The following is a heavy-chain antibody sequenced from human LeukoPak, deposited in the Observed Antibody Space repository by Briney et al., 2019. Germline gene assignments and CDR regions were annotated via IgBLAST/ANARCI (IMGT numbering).Heavy chain of an antibody. D-gene: IGHD3-3*01. Sequence: ASVTVSFTASGYTFTSYYMHWVRQAPGQGLEWMGIINPSGGSTSYAQKFQGRVTMTRDMSTSTVYMELSSLRSEDTAVYYCARVVPGGFWSGYDYWGQGTLVTVSS. CDR1: GYTFTSYY. J-gene: IGHJ4*02. CDR3: ARVVPGGFWSGYDY. CDR2: INPSGGST. V-gene: IGHV1-46*01.